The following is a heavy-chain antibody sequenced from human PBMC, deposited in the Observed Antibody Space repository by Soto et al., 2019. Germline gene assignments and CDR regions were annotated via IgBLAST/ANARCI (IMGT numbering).Heavy chain of an antibody. V-gene: IGHV1-8*01. CDR3: ASPNEMYYDSSGYTFFQH. Sequence: GASVKVSCKASGYTFTSYDINWVRQATGQGLEWMGWMNPNSGNTGYAQKFQGRVTMTRNTSISTAYMELSSLRSEDTAVYYCASPNEMYYDSSGYTFFQHWGQGILVTVSS. CDR1: GYTFTSYD. CDR2: MNPNSGNT. D-gene: IGHD3-22*01. J-gene: IGHJ1*01.